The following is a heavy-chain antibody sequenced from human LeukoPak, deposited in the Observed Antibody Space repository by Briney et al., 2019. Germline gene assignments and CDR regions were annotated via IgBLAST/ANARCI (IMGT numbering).Heavy chain of an antibody. CDR2: ISSSSSTI. V-gene: IGHV3-48*01. CDR3: TTGEGTFDY. Sequence: PGGSLRLSCAASGFTFNTYGMSWVRQAPGKGLEWVSYISSSSSTIYYADSVKGRFTISRDNAKNSLYLQMNSLKTEDTAVYYCTTGEGTFDYWGQGTLVTVSS. D-gene: IGHD1-1*01. J-gene: IGHJ4*02. CDR1: GFTFNTYG.